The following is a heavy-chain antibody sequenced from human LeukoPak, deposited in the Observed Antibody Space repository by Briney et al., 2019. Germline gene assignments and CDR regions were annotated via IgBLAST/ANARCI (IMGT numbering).Heavy chain of an antibody. Sequence: ASVKVSCKTSGYTFSYYYIHWVRQAPGQGLEWMGTINPSSGGSTYAQKLQGRVTVTRDMSTSTVYMELNSLRSEDTAMYYCARALPHRRLMDTTMEQHWFDPWGQGTLVTVSS. D-gene: IGHD5-18*01. V-gene: IGHV1-46*04. CDR1: GYTFSYYY. CDR2: INPSSGGS. CDR3: ARALPHRRLMDTTMEQHWFDP. J-gene: IGHJ5*02.